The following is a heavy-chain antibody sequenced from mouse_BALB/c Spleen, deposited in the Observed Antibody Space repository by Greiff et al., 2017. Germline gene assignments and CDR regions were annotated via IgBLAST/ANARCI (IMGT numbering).Heavy chain of an antibody. CDR2: ISTYYGDA. CDR3: ARRWGNYALDY. Sequence: QVQLQQSGAELVRPGVSVKISCKGSGYTFTDYAMHWVKQSHAKSLEWIGVISTYYGDASYNQKFKGKATMTVDKSSSTAYMELARLTSEDSAIYYCARRWGNYALDYWGQGTTLTVSS. CDR1: GYTFTDYA. D-gene: IGHD1-1*01. V-gene: IGHV1S137*01. J-gene: IGHJ2*01.